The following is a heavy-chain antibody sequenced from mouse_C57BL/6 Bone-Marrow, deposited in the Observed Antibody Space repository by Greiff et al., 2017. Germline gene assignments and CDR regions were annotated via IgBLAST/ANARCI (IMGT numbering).Heavy chain of an antibody. Sequence: QVQLKQPGAELVKPGASVKLSCKASGYTFTSYWMHWVKQRPEQGLEWIGMIHPNSGSNNYNEKFKSKATLTAAKSSSTAYMQLSSLTSEDSAVYYCDRRVSGSSPYWYFDVWGTGTTVTFSS. J-gene: IGHJ1*03. D-gene: IGHD3-1*01. CDR2: IHPNSGSN. CDR3: DRRVSGSSPYWYFDV. CDR1: GYTFTSYW. V-gene: IGHV1-64*01.